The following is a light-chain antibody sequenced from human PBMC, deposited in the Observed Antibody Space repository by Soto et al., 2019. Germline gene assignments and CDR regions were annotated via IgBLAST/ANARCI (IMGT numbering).Light chain of an antibody. Sequence: QSVLTQPPSVSGAPGQRINISCTGSSSNIGAGYDVHWYQQLPGTAPKLLIYGNSNRPSGVPDRFSGSKSGTSASLAITGLQAEDEADYYCQSYDSSLSGSYVFGTRTKVTVL. CDR3: QSYDSSLSGSYV. CDR2: GNS. J-gene: IGLJ1*01. V-gene: IGLV1-40*01. CDR1: SSNIGAGYD.